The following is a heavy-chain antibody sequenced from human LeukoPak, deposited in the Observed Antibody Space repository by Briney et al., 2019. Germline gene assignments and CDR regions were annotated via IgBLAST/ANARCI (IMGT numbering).Heavy chain of an antibody. Sequence: PGGSLRLSCAASALTFSSYAMNWVRQAPGEGLEWVSTISGSGGSTYYADSVRGRFTISRDNSENTLYLQMNSLRAEDTAVYYCARRDSSGWYCLDYWGQGTLVTVSS. D-gene: IGHD6-19*01. CDR2: ISGSGGST. V-gene: IGHV3-23*01. CDR3: ARRDSSGWYCLDY. J-gene: IGHJ4*02. CDR1: ALTFSSYA.